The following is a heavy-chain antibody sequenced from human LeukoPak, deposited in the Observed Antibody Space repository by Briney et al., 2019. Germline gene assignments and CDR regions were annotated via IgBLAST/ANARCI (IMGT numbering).Heavy chain of an antibody. V-gene: IGHV3-30*03. CDR3: ARVEMATIPHWYFDL. D-gene: IGHD5-24*01. J-gene: IGHJ2*01. CDR1: GFPFRNYG. Sequence: PGGSLRLSCAASGFPFRNYGMHWVRQAPGKGLEWVAVISYDGGTEYYADSVKGRFTISRDKSKNTLYLQMNSLTTEDTAVYYCARVEMATIPHWYFDLWGRGTLVTVSS. CDR2: ISYDGGTE.